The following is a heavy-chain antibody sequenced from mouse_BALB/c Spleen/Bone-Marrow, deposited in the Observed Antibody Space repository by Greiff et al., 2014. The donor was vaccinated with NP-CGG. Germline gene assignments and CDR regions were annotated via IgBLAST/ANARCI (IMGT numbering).Heavy chain of an antibody. CDR3: ASVYDYGRSYAMDY. CDR2: IYPGDGET. V-gene: IGHV1-80*01. D-gene: IGHD2-4*01. CDR1: GYAFSNYG. Sequence: QVQLQQSGAELVRPGSSVKISCKASGYAFSNYGMNWVKQRPGQGLEWIGQIYPGDGETNYNGEFEGRVTLTADKSSSTAYLQVSLLPSEDSAVYFCASVYDYGRSYAMDYWGQGTSVTVSS. J-gene: IGHJ4*01.